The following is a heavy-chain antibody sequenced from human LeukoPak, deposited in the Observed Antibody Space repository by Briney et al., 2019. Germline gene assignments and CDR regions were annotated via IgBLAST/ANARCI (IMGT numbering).Heavy chain of an antibody. Sequence: GWSLTVSCAACGFCFISYVMLWVRQAPGKELKWVGVISDGGRNKKYADLVNGRFTISRDNYKDTLYLQMNSLRDEDTAVYYSAERPSDYGAYVTYFDYWGQGTLVYVSS. D-gene: IGHD4-17*01. CDR2: ISDGGRNK. CDR1: GFCFISYV. CDR3: AERPSDYGAYVTYFDY. V-gene: IGHV3-30*18. J-gene: IGHJ4*02.